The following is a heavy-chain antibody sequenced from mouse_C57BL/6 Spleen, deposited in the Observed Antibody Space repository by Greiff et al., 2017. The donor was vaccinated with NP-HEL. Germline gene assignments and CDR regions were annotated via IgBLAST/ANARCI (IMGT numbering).Heavy chain of an antibody. CDR1: GYTFTSYW. D-gene: IGHD2-5*01. V-gene: IGHV1-64*01. J-gene: IGHJ4*01. CDR2: IHPNSGST. CDR3: ARGNLYYRNYGYAMDY. Sequence: QVQLQQPGAELVKPGASVKLSCKASGYTFTSYWMHWVKQRPGQGLEWIGMIHPNSGSTNYNEKFKSTATLTVDKSSSTAYMQLSSLTSEDSAVYYCARGNLYYRNYGYAMDYWGQGTSVTVSS.